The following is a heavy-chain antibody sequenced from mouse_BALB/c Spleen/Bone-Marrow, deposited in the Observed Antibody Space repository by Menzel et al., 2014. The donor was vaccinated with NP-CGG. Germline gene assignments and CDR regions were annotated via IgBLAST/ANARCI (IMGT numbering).Heavy chain of an antibody. CDR3: ARINYGSRRDWYFDV. CDR2: IWSGGST. J-gene: IGHJ1*01. CDR1: GFSLTTYG. D-gene: IGHD1-1*01. V-gene: IGHV2-2*02. Sequence: QVQLQQSGPGLVQPSQSLSITCTVSGFSLTTYGVHWVRQSPGKGLEWLGVIWSGGSTDYNAAFISRLSISKDNSKSQVFFKMNSLQANDTTIYYCARINYGSRRDWYFDVWGAETTVTVSS.